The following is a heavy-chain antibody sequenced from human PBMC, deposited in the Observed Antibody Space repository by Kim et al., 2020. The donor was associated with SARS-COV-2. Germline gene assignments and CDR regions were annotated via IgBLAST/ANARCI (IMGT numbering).Heavy chain of an antibody. D-gene: IGHD6-19*01. J-gene: IGHJ4*02. Sequence: NYSPTLKSRVTISVDTSKNQFSLKLRSVTAADTAVYYGARRSSGWYYFDYWGQGTLVTVSS. V-gene: IGHV4-59*08. CDR3: ARRSSGWYYFDY.